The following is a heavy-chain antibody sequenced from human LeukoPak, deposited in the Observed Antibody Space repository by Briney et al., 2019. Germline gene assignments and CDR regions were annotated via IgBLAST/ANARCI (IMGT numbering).Heavy chain of an antibody. V-gene: IGHV4-34*01. CDR2: INHSGST. Sequence: PSETLSLTCAVYGGSFSGYYWSWIRQPPGKGMEWIGEINHSGSTNYNPSLKSRVTISVDTSKNQFPLKLSSVTAADTAVYYCARWIGSRWSQGTLVTVSS. CDR1: GGSFSGYY. CDR3: ARWIGSR. D-gene: IGHD2-15*01. J-gene: IGHJ4*02.